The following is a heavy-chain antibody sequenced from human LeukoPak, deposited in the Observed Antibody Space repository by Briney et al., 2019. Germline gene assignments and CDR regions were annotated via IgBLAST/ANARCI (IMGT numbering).Heavy chain of an antibody. J-gene: IGHJ6*03. Sequence: SETLSLTCTVSGGSISSHYWSWIRQPPGKGLEWIGYIYYSGSTNYNPSLKSRVTISVDTSKNQFSLKLSSVTAADTAVYYCARVAYYYYMDVWGKGTTVTVSS. CDR3: ARVAYYYYMDV. CDR1: GGSISSHY. V-gene: IGHV4-59*11. CDR2: IYYSGST.